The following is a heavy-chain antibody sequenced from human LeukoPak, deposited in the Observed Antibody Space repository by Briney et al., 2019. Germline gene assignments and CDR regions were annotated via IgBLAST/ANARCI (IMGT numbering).Heavy chain of an antibody. V-gene: IGHV1-46*01. J-gene: IGHJ5*02. CDR2: INPSGGST. D-gene: IGHD1-26*01. Sequence: RGASVTVSCMVSGYPLTELSMHWVRQAPGQGLEWMGIINPSGGSTSYAQKFQSRVTMTRDMSTSTVYMELSSLRSEDTAVYYCARVNLNSGSYRKNNWFDPWGQGTLVTVSS. CDR1: GYPLTELS. CDR3: ARVNLNSGSYRKNNWFDP.